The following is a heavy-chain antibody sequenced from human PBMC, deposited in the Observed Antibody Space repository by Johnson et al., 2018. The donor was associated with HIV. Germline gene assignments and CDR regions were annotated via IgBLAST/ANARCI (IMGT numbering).Heavy chain of an antibody. V-gene: IGHV3-30*04. CDR3: TREGRTVAAFTVGAFDI. D-gene: IGHD6-19*01. CDR1: GFTFSNYA. CDR2: ISYDGSNK. Sequence: QVQVVESGGGLVQPGRSLRLSCAASGFTFSNYAMHWVRQAPGKGLEWVAVISYDGSNKYYADSVKGRFTISRDNSKNTLYLQMNSLKTEDTAVYYCTREGRTVAAFTVGAFDIWGQGTMVTVSS. J-gene: IGHJ3*02.